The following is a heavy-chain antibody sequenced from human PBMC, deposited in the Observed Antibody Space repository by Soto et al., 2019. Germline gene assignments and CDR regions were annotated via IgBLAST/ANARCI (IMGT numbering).Heavy chain of an antibody. D-gene: IGHD6-19*01. CDR1: GDSVSSGAYY. V-gene: IGHV4-31*03. CDR2: IYFSGST. Sequence: QVQLQESGPGLVKPSQTLSLTCTVSGDSVSSGAYYWSWIRQHPGKGLEWVGYIYFSGSTYYNPSLESRLTISVDTSKNQFSLKLTSVTAADTAVYYCAKGGGWYDGHYYGMDVWGQGTTVTVSS. CDR3: AKGGGWYDGHYYGMDV. J-gene: IGHJ6*02.